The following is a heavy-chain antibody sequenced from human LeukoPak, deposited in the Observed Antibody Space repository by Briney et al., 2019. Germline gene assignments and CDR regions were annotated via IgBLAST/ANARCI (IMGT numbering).Heavy chain of an antibody. CDR3: ARNGGNSDYDY. J-gene: IGHJ4*02. CDR1: GGSISSSSYY. CDR2: IYYSGST. D-gene: IGHD4-23*01. V-gene: IGHV4-39*07. Sequence: SETLSLTCTVSGGSISSSSYYWGWIRQPPGKGLEWIGSIYYSGSTYYNPSLKSRVTMLLDKSKNQFSLKLNSVTAADTAVYYCARNGGNSDYDYWGQGTLVTVS.